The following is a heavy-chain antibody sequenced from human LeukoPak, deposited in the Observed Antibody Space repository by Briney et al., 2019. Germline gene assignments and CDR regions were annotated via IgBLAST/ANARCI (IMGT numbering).Heavy chain of an antibody. CDR2: ISYDGSNK. CDR1: GFTFSSYG. V-gene: IGHV3-30*18. D-gene: IGHD6-19*01. J-gene: IGHJ4*02. Sequence: GESLRLSCAASGFTFSSYGMHWVRQAPGKGLEWVAVISYDGSNKYYADSVKGRFTISRDNSKNTLYLQMNSLRAEDTAVYYCAKDHGSGWYYFDYWGQGTLVTVSS. CDR3: AKDHGSGWYYFDY.